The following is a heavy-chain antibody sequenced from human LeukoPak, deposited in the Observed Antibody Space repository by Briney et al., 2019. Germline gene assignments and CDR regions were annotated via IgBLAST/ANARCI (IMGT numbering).Heavy chain of an antibody. D-gene: IGHD2-15*01. CDR3: ARDVRGCCSGGSCYHYYYYYMDV. V-gene: IGHV4-30-4*08. J-gene: IGHJ6*03. CDR2: IYCSGST. Sequence: SQSLSLTCTVAAPSISSGDYCWSWIRQPPGKGLEWIGYIYCSGSTSYNPSLKSRVTMSVDTSKKQFSLKLSAVAAADTAVYYCARDVRGCCSGGSCYHYYYYYMDVWGKGTTVTVSS. CDR1: APSISSGDYC.